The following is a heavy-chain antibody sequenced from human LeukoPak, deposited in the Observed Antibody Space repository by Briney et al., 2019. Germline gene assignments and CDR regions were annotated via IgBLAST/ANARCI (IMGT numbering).Heavy chain of an antibody. Sequence: PGGSLRLSCAASGFTFNRNAISWVRQAPGKGLEWVSTIGGSGDKTFYADSVKGRFTISRDNSKNTLYLQMNSLRAEDTAVYYCARAGLDSSGQHPHDYWGQGTLVTVSS. V-gene: IGHV3-23*01. J-gene: IGHJ4*02. CDR1: GFTFNRNA. D-gene: IGHD3-22*01. CDR2: IGGSGDKT. CDR3: ARAGLDSSGQHPHDY.